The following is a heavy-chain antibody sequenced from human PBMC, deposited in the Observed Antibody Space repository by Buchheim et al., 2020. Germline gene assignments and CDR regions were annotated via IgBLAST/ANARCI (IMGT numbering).Heavy chain of an antibody. CDR2: ISYGGTT. J-gene: IGHJ5*02. CDR1: GDSLRGYY. D-gene: IGHD1-26*01. V-gene: IGHV4-59*01. Sequence: QVLLQESGPGLLKPSETLSLTCTVSGDSLRGYYWNWIRQPPGKGLEWIGYISYGGTTKYNPTLKSRVSITLDTSKDQFSLKMNTVTAADTAKYFCARGGQPAAAVDNWFDPWGQG. CDR3: ARGGQPAAAVDNWFDP.